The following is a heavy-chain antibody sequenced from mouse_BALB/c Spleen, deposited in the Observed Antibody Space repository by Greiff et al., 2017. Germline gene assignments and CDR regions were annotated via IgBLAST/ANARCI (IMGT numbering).Heavy chain of an antibody. D-gene: IGHD2-13*01. Sequence: VKLQESGAELAKPGASVKMSCKASGYTFTSYWMHWVKQRPGQGLEWIGYINPSTGYTEYNQKFKDKATLTADKSSSTAYMQLSSLTSEDSAVYYCARMVITYAMDYWGQGTSVTVSA. CDR2: INPSTGYT. CDR3: ARMVITYAMDY. V-gene: IGHV1-7*01. CDR1: GYTFTSYW. J-gene: IGHJ4*01.